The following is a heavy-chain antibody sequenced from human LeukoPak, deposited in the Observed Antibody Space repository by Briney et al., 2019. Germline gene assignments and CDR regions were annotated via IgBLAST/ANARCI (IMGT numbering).Heavy chain of an antibody. J-gene: IGHJ4*02. CDR1: GGSFSGYY. D-gene: IGHD6-19*01. CDR2: INHSGST. Sequence: SETLSLTCAVYGGSFSGYYWSWIRQPPGKGLEWIGEINHSGSTNYNPSLKSRVTISVDTSKSQFSLKLSSVTAADTAVYYCARGYGSSVWYKAWNYWGQGTLVTVSS. CDR3: ARGYGSSVWYKAWNY. V-gene: IGHV4-34*01.